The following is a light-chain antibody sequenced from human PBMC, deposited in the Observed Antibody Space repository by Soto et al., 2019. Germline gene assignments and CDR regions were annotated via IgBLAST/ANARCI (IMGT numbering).Light chain of an antibody. CDR2: GAS. J-gene: IGKJ1*01. V-gene: IGKV3-15*01. Sequence: EIVMTQSAGTLSVSAGEGATLSCGASQSVGSNLAWYQQKPGQAPRLVIYGASTRATAIPARFSGSGSGTEFTLTISSLQSEDFAVYYCQQYDNWPPWTFGQGTKVDIK. CDR1: QSVGSN. CDR3: QQYDNWPPWT.